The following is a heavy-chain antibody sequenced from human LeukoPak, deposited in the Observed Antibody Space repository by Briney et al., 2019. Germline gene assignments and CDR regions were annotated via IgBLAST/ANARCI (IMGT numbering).Heavy chain of an antibody. J-gene: IGHJ4*02. Sequence: SETLSLTCTVSGGSISSYYWSWIRQPPGKGLEWIGYIYYSGSTNYNPSLKSRVTISVDTSKNQFSLKLSSVTAADTAVYYCASMGRFGELPGALDYWGQGTLVTVSS. D-gene: IGHD3-10*01. CDR3: ASMGRFGELPGALDY. V-gene: IGHV4-59*01. CDR2: IYYSGST. CDR1: GGSISSYY.